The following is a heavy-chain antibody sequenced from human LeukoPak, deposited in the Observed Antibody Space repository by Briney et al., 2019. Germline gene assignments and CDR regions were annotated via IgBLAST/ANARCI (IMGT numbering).Heavy chain of an antibody. Sequence: SETLSLTCAVSGDSISSSYWWSWVRQPPGQGLEWIGEIFHSGNTNYNPPLKSRVTISVDKSKNQFSLKLSSVTAADTAVYFCARYYCPNGVCSGFDHWGQGTLVTVSS. CDR2: IFHSGNT. V-gene: IGHV4-4*02. D-gene: IGHD2-8*01. J-gene: IGHJ4*02. CDR1: GDSISSSYW. CDR3: ARYYCPNGVCSGFDH.